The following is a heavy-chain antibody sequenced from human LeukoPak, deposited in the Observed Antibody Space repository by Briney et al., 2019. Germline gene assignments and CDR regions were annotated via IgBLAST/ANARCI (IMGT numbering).Heavy chain of an antibody. D-gene: IGHD6-6*01. Sequence: GGSLRLSCAASGFTFSSYAMHWVRQAPGKGLEWVAVISYDGSNKYYADSVKGRFTISRDNSRNTLYLQMNSLRAEDTAVYYCARATGYSSSSGLDYWGQGTLVTVSS. J-gene: IGHJ4*02. V-gene: IGHV3-30-3*01. CDR1: GFTFSSYA. CDR2: ISYDGSNK. CDR3: ARATGYSSSSGLDY.